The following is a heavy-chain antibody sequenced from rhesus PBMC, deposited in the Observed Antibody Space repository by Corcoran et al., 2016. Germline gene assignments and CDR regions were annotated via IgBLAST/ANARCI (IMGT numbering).Heavy chain of an antibody. Sequence: QLQLQESGPGLVKPSETLSVTCAVSGGSISSSYWSWIRQAPGKGLEWIGYMYGGGSSTNYNPSRKSRVTLSVDTSKNQLSLKLSSVTAADTAVYYCASLPGGDWNYFDYWGQGVLVTVSS. V-gene: IGHV4-169*02. J-gene: IGHJ4*01. CDR1: GGSISSSY. CDR3: ASLPGGDWNYFDY. CDR2: MYGGGSST. D-gene: IGHD3-3*01.